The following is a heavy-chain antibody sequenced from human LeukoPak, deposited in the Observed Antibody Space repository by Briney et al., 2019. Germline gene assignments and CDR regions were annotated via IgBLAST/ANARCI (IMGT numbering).Heavy chain of an antibody. J-gene: IGHJ3*02. V-gene: IGHV3-7*01. Sequence: GGSLRLSCAASAFTISTYWMSWVRRAPGKGLEWVANIKQDGSEKYYVGSVKGRFTISRDNAKNSLYLQMNSLRAEDTAVYYGVRELGLYDAFDIWGQGTMVTVSS. D-gene: IGHD3-16*01. CDR2: IKQDGSEK. CDR3: VRELGLYDAFDI. CDR1: AFTISTYW.